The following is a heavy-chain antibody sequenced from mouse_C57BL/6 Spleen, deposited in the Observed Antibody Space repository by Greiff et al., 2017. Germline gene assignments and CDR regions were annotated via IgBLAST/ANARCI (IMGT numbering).Heavy chain of an antibody. J-gene: IGHJ2*01. CDR1: GYSFTRYY. CDR2: IYPGSGNT. D-gene: IGHD2-3*01. Sequence: QVHVKQSGPELVKPGASVKISCKASGYSFTRYYIHWVKQRPGQGLEWIGWIYPGSGNTKYNEKFKGKATLTADTSSSTAYMQLSSLTSEDSAVYYCARSFDGLGDYWGQGTTLTVSS. CDR3: ARSFDGLGDY. V-gene: IGHV1-66*01.